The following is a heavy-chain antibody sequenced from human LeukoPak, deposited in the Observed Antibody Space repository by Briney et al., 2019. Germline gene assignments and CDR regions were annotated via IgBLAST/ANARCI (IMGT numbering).Heavy chain of an antibody. Sequence: PGESLKISCKGSAYSFTSYCIGWVRQMPGKGLEWMGIMYPGDSDTRYSTSFQGQVTISVDKSISTAYLQWTSLKASDTARYYCARLTLADYYYYMDVWGKGTPVTVSS. CDR2: MYPGDSDT. CDR3: ARLTLADYYYYMDV. V-gene: IGHV5-51*01. CDR1: AYSFTSYC. J-gene: IGHJ6*03.